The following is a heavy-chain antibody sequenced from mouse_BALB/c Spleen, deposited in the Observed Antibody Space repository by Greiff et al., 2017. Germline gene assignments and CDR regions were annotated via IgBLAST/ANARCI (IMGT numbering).Heavy chain of an antibody. CDR3: ARIMDYGSSYFDY. Sequence: EVQRVESGGGLVKPGGSLKLSCAASGFTFSSYAMSWVRQTPEKRLEWVASISSGGSTYYPDSVKGRFTISRDNARNILYLQMSSLRSEDTAMYYCARIMDYGSSYFDYWGQGTTLTVSS. J-gene: IGHJ2*01. CDR2: ISSGGST. D-gene: IGHD1-1*01. CDR1: GFTFSSYA. V-gene: IGHV5-6-5*01.